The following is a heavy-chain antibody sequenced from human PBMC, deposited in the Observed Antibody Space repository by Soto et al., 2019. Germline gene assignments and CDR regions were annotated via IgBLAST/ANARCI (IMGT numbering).Heavy chain of an antibody. V-gene: IGHV1-2*02. Sequence: ASVKVSCKASGYTFTGYYMHWVRQAPGQGLEWMGWINPNSGGTNYAQEFQGRVTMTRDTSISTAYMELSRLRSDDTAVYYCARLYCSSTSCYGDYYFDYWGQGTLVTVSS. J-gene: IGHJ4*02. D-gene: IGHD2-2*01. CDR1: GYTFTGYY. CDR2: INPNSGGT. CDR3: ARLYCSSTSCYGDYYFDY.